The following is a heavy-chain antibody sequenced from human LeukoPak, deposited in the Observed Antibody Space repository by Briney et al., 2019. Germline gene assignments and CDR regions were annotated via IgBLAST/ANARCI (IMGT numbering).Heavy chain of an antibody. D-gene: IGHD1-26*01. CDR3: ARKAVGPTSNFFDY. CDR2: INHSGST. V-gene: IGHV4-34*01. Sequence: SETLSLTCAVYGGSFNGNYWIWIRQPPGKGLEWIGEINHSGSTNYNPSLKSRLTISVDTSKYQISLRLSSVTAADTAVYYCARKAVGPTSNFFDYWGQGTLVTVSS. CDR1: GGSFNGNY. J-gene: IGHJ4*02.